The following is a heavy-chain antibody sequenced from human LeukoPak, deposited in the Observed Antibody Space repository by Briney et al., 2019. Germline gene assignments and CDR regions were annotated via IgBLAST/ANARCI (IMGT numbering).Heavy chain of an antibody. CDR3: ARRTFRVVPARFDP. CDR2: IYYSGST. Sequence: SETLSLTCTVSGGSISSSSYYWGWIRQPPGKGLEWIGSIYYSGSTYYNPSLKSRVTISVDTSKNQFSLKLSSVTAADTAVYYCARRTFRVVPARFDPWGQGTLVTVSS. V-gene: IGHV4-39*07. CDR1: GGSISSSSYY. D-gene: IGHD2-2*01. J-gene: IGHJ5*02.